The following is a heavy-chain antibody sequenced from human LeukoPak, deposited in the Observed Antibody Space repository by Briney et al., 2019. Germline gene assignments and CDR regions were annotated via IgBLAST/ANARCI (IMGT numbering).Heavy chain of an antibody. D-gene: IGHD6-13*01. CDR3: AASDPHCRSWYGAPYSGMDV. CDR2: IVVGSGNT. V-gene: IGHV1-58*02. J-gene: IGHJ6*02. CDR1: GFTFTSSA. Sequence: GTSVKVSCKASGFTFTSSAMQWVRQARGQRLEWIGWIVVGSGNTNYAQKFQERVTITRDMSTTKAYMPLSSLRSEDPAVSYCAASDPHCRSWYGAPYSGMDVWGHGTPVTVSS.